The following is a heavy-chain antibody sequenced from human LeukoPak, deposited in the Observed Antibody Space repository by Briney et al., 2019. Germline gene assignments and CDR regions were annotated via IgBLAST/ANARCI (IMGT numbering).Heavy chain of an antibody. CDR3: ARGVFWSGYPLYLRFDP. Sequence: SETLSLTCAVYGGSFSGYYWSWIRQPPGKGLEWIGEINHSGRTNHNPSLKSRVTISVDTSKNQFSLKLSSVTPAATAVYSCARGVFWSGYPLYLRFDPWGQGTLVTVSS. V-gene: IGHV4-34*01. J-gene: IGHJ5*02. CDR1: GGSFSGYY. D-gene: IGHD3-3*01. CDR2: INHSGRT.